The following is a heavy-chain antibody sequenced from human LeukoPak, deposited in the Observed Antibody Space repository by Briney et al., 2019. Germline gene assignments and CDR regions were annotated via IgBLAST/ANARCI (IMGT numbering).Heavy chain of an antibody. J-gene: IGHJ4*02. CDR2: IGGGGSS. Sequence: PGGSLRLSCTASRFSFSNSAMTWVRQAPGKGLEWVSSIGGGGSSYYAGSVKGRFTISRDNSKNTVYLQMNNLRAEDTAIFYCVKGVTMVRGSREFDYWGQGTLVTVSS. CDR3: VKGVTMVRGSREFDY. V-gene: IGHV3-23*01. D-gene: IGHD3-10*01. CDR1: RFSFSNSA.